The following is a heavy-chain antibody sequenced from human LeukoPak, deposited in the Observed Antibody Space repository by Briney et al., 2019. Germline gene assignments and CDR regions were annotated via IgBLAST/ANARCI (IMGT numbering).Heavy chain of an antibody. Sequence: PSETLSLTCTVSGDSLIRNFYYWGWIRQPPGKGLEWIGSLYQSGSTYYNPSLKSRVTISVDLSKNQFSLKLSSVTAADTAVYYCARMTTVTTFYAFDIWGQGTVVTVSS. V-gene: IGHV4-39*07. CDR2: LYQSGST. CDR3: ARMTTVTTFYAFDI. J-gene: IGHJ3*02. CDR1: GDSLIRNFYY. D-gene: IGHD4-17*01.